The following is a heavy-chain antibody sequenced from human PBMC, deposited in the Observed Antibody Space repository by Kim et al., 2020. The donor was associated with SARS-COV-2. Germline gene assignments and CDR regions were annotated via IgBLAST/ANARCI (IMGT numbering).Heavy chain of an antibody. V-gene: IGHV4-31*03. CDR2: IYYSGST. J-gene: IGHJ5*02. CDR1: GGCISSGGYY. CDR3: ARAPGQWLAGGDYWFDP. D-gene: IGHD6-19*01. Sequence: SETLSLTCTVSGGCISSGGYYWSWIRQHPGKGLEWIGYIYYSGSTYYNPSLKSRVTISVDTSKNQFSLKLSSVTAADTAVYYCARAPGQWLAGGDYWFDPWGQGTLVTVSS.